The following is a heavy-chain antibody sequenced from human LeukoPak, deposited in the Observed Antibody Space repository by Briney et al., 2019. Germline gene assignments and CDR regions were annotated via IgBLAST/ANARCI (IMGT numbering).Heavy chain of an antibody. D-gene: IGHD3-22*01. J-gene: IGHJ4*02. CDR1: GYTFTSYG. V-gene: IGHV1-18*01. CDR2: ISAYNGNT. Sequence: ASVKVSCKASGYTFTSYGISWVRQAPGQGLEWMGWISAYNGNTNYAQKLQGRVTMTTDTSTSTAYMELRSLRPDDTAVYYCARLGPTYYYDSSGSGQLDYWGQGTLVTVSS. CDR3: ARLGPTYYYDSSGSGQLDY.